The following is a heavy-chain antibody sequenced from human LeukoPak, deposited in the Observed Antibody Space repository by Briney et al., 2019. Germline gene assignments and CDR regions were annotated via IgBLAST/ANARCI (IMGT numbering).Heavy chain of an antibody. D-gene: IGHD4-17*01. CDR1: GFSFSGFA. Sequence: PGGSLRLCCVTSGFSFSGFAMHWVRQASGKGLEWVGRIRSKANSYATAYAASVKGRFTISRDDSKNTAYLQMNSLKTEDTAVYYCTTTDGDYGIDYWGQGTLVTVSS. CDR2: IRSKANSYAT. J-gene: IGHJ4*02. V-gene: IGHV3-73*01. CDR3: TTTDGDYGIDY.